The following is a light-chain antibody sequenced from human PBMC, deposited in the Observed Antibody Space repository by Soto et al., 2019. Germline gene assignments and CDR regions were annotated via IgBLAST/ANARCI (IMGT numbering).Light chain of an antibody. CDR3: RQGNSFPLT. CDR1: QGISNS. Sequence: DIQMTQSPSSVSASVGDRVTITCRASQGISNSLAWFQQKPGEAPRLLIYSASSLHSGVPSRFSGSGSGTDFTLTINSLQPEDFATYYCRQGNSFPLTFGGGTKVEIK. J-gene: IGKJ4*01. V-gene: IGKV1-12*01. CDR2: SAS.